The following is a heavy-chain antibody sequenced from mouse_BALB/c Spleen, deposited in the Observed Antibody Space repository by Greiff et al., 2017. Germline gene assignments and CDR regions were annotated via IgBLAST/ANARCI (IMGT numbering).Heavy chain of an antibody. J-gene: IGHJ4*01. CDR3: ARGRRSYYYAMDY. V-gene: IGHV5-4*02. CDR2: ISDGGSYT. Sequence: EVMLVESGGGLVKPGGSLKLSCAASGFTFSDYYMYWVRQTPEKRLEWVATISDGGSYTYYPDSVKGRFTISRDNAKNNLYLQMSSLKSEDTAMYYCARGRRSYYYAMDYWGQGTSVTVSS. CDR1: GFTFSDYY.